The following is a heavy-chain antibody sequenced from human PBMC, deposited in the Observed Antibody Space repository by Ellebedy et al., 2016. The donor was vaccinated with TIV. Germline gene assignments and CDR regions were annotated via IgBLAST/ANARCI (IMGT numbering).Heavy chain of an antibody. J-gene: IGHJ4*02. D-gene: IGHD1-1*01. CDR1: GFSFSSYS. V-gene: IGHV3-23*01. CDR2: ISDSGDRS. Sequence: PGGSLRLSCAASGFSFSSYSMMWVRQAPGRGLEWVSSISDSGDRSYYADSVKGRFTISRDNSKNTLYLQMNGLRVEDTAVYYCAKLAVGRPGYWGQGTLVTVSS. CDR3: AKLAVGRPGY.